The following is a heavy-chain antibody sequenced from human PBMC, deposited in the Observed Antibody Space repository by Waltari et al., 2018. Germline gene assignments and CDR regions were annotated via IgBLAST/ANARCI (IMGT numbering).Heavy chain of an antibody. CDR1: GYTFTSYY. D-gene: IGHD1-26*01. J-gene: IGHJ4*02. CDR2: INPSGSST. CDR3: ARAEVGAYGY. V-gene: IGHV1-46*01. Sequence: QVQLVQSGAEVKKPGASVKVSCKASGYTFTSYYMHWVRQAPGQGLEWMGIINPSGSSTRYAQKFQGRVTMTRDTSTSTVYMELSSLRSEDTAVYYCARAEVGAYGYWGQGTLVTVSS.